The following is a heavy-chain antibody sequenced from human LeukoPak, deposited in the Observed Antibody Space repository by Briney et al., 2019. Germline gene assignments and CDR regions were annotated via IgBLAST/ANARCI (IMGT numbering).Heavy chain of an antibody. Sequence: QPGGSLRLSCAVSGFTFSSYWMGWVRQAPGKGLEWVANIRPDGSEGFYVDSLKGRFTISRDNAKNSLYLQMNSLRAEDTAVYYCARVDCSGGSCFSGFDYWGQGTLVTVSS. CDR2: IRPDGSEG. D-gene: IGHD2-15*01. CDR1: GFTFSSYW. J-gene: IGHJ4*02. V-gene: IGHV3-7*01. CDR3: ARVDCSGGSCFSGFDY.